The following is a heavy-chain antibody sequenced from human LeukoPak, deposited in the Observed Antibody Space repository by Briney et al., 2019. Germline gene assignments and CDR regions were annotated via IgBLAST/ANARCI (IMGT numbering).Heavy chain of an antibody. J-gene: IGHJ4*02. CDR1: GFTFSSYD. CDR2: IRYDGSIQ. D-gene: IGHD4-17*01. CDR3: AKDKGTTMTMYNFDY. V-gene: IGHV3-30*02. Sequence: GGSLRLSCAASGFTFSSYDMHWVRQAPGKGLECVAFIRYDGSIQYYAVSVKGRFTISRDTSKNTLYLQMTSLRADDTAVYFCAKDKGTTMTMYNFDYWGQGILVTVSS.